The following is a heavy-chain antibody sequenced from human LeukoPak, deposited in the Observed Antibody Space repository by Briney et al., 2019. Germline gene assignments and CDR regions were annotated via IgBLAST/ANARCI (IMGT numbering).Heavy chain of an antibody. CDR1: GGSFSGYY. CDR3: ATQQGGNPAY. CDR2: INHGGST. V-gene: IGHV4-34*01. D-gene: IGHD1-14*01. Sequence: PSETLSLTCAVYGGSFSGYYWSWIRQPPGKGLEWIGEINHGGSTNYNPSLKSRVTISVDTSKNQFSLKLSSVTAADTAVYYCATQQGGNPAYWGQGTLVTVSS. J-gene: IGHJ4*02.